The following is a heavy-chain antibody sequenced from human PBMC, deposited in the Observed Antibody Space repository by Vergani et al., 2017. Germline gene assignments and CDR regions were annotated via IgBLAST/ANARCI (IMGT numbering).Heavy chain of an antibody. Sequence: QVQLVQSGAEVKKPGASVKVSCKASGYTFTSYYMHWVRQAPGQGLEWMGRIIPILGIANYAQKFQGRVTITADKSTSTAYMELSSLRSEDTAVYYCARDWDYSSSYGTYWGQGTLVTVSS. CDR1: GYTFTSYY. J-gene: IGHJ4*02. V-gene: IGHV1-69*09. CDR2: IIPILGIA. CDR3: ARDWDYSSSYGTY. D-gene: IGHD6-13*01.